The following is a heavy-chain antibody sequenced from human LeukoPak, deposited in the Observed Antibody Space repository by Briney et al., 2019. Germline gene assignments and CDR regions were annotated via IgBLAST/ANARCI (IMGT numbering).Heavy chain of an antibody. V-gene: IGHV4-34*01. J-gene: IGHJ5*02. Sequence: SETLSLTCTVYGGSFSGYYWSWIRQPPGKGLEWIGEINHSGSTNYNPSLKSRDTITVDSSKNQYYLKLSSVTAADTAVYYCASKKGIFGGNKRSWFDPWGQGTLVTVSS. D-gene: IGHD3-10*01. CDR1: GGSFSGYY. CDR3: ASKKGIFGGNKRSWFDP. CDR2: INHSGST.